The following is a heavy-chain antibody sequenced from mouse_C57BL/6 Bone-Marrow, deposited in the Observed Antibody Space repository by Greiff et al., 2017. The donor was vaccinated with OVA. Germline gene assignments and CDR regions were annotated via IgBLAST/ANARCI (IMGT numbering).Heavy chain of an antibody. D-gene: IGHD2-5*01. V-gene: IGHV1-81*01. CDR1: GYTFTSYG. J-gene: IGHJ4*01. CDR2: IYPRSGNT. CDR3: ARRDYSNPRAMNY. Sequence: VQVVESGAELARPGASVKLSCKASGYTFTSYGLSWVKRRTGQGLEWIGEIYPRSGNTYYNETFKCKATLTADKSSSTAYMELRSLTSEDSAVYFCARRDYSNPRAMNYWGQGTSVTVSS.